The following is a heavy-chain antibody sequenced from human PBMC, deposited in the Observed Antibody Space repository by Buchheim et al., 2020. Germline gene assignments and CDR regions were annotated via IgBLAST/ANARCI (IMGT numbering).Heavy chain of an antibody. V-gene: IGHV4-31*03. CDR3: ARGTPRYYFDF. J-gene: IGHJ4*02. CDR2: MYNSGST. Sequence: QVQLQESGPGLVKPSQTLSLTCTVFGDSMERGGFYWNWIRQHPGMGLEFIGYMYNSGSTYFNPSLRSRVTISADTSKNQFSLKLSSVTAADTAVYFCARGTPRYYFDFWGQGTL. CDR1: GDSMERGGFY. D-gene: IGHD3-10*01.